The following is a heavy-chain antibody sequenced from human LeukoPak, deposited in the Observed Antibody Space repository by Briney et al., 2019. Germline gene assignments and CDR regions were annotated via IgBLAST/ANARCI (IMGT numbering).Heavy chain of an antibody. CDR3: ARDAERGFDFSNSLKY. V-gene: IGHV3-33*08. CDR1: GFTYSHYG. Sequence: PGRSLRLPCAASGFTYSHYGMHWVRQAPDKGLEWVAVIWSDGTGKYYSDAVKGRFTISRDNSRNTVYLQMNSLRGEDTAVYYFARDAERGFDFSNSLKYWGQGTLVTVSS. J-gene: IGHJ4*02. CDR2: IWSDGTGK. D-gene: IGHD4-11*01.